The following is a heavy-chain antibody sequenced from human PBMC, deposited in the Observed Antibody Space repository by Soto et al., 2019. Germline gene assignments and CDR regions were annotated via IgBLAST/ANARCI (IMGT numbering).Heavy chain of an antibody. CDR2: VYSVGST. V-gene: IGHV3-66*04. CDR3: ACHRHKDY. Sequence: EVHLVESGGGLVQPGGSLRLSCAASGFSVSSNYVSWVRQAPGKGLEWVSVVYSVGSTYYADSVKGRFTSSRDSSKNTLYLQMSSLRAEDTAVYYCACHRHKDYWGQGALVTVSS. J-gene: IGHJ4*02. D-gene: IGHD2-21*01. CDR1: GFSVSSNY.